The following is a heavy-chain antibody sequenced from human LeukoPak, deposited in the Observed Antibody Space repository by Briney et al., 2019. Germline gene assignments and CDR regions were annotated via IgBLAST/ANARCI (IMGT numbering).Heavy chain of an antibody. V-gene: IGHV3-74*01. Sequence: QPGGSLRLSCAASGFTFSSSWMHWVSQAPGKGLVWVSRMNSDGSVTNYADSAEGRFTISRDNAKNTLYLQMNSLRAEDTAVYYCVRALNGDKDYWGQGTLVTVSS. CDR1: GFTFSSSW. CDR2: MNSDGSVT. CDR3: VRALNGDKDY. J-gene: IGHJ4*02. D-gene: IGHD7-27*01.